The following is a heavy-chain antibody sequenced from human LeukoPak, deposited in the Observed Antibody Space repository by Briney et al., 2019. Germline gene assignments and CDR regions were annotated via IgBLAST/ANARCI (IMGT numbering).Heavy chain of an antibody. CDR1: GGSISSSSYY. V-gene: IGHV4-39*07. J-gene: IGHJ5*02. D-gene: IGHD6-13*01. CDR3: AREGGSSSWFNWFDP. Sequence: PSETLSLTCTVSGGSISSSSYYWGWIRQPPGKGLEWIGSIYYSGSTNYNPSLKSRVTISVDTSKSQFSLKLSSVTAADTAVYYCAREGGSSSWFNWFDPWGQGTLVTVSS. CDR2: IYYSGST.